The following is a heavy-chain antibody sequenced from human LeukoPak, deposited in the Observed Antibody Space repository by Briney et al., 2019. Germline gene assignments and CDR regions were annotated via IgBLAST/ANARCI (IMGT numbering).Heavy chain of an antibody. D-gene: IGHD1-26*01. Sequence: QSGGSLRLSCAASGFTFSTYWMSWVRQAPGKGLEWVANIKQDGSEKYYVDSVKGRFTISRDNAKNSLYLQMNSLRAEDTAVYYCAKESGSSTFDYWGQGTLVTVSS. J-gene: IGHJ4*02. V-gene: IGHV3-7*03. CDR1: GFTFSTYW. CDR3: AKESGSSTFDY. CDR2: IKQDGSEK.